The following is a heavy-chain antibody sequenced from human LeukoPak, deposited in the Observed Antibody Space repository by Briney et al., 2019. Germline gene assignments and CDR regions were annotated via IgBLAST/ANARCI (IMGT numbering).Heavy chain of an antibody. V-gene: IGHV3-23*01. CDR2: ISGSGGNT. D-gene: IGHD4/OR15-4a*01. J-gene: IGHJ4*02. CDR3: ARRAGAYSHPYDY. CDR1: GFTFSNYA. Sequence: PGGSLRLSCAASGFTFSNYAMNWVCQAPGKGLEWVSAISGSGGNTYYSDSVKGRFTISRDNSKNTLYLQMNSLRAEDTAVYYCARRAGAYSHPYDYWGQGTLVTVSS.